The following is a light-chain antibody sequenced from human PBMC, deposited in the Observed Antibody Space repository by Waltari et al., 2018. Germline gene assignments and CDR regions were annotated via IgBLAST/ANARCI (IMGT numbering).Light chain of an antibody. J-gene: IGKJ2*01. V-gene: IGKV3-20*01. CDR1: QSVTSSY. CDR2: GAS. Sequence: EIVLTQSPGPLSLSPGERATLSCRASQSVTSSYIAWYQQKPGQAPRLLIYGASSGATGVPDRFSGSGSGTDFILTISTLEPEDFAVYYCQQYDSSRGMYTFGQGTKLEI. CDR3: QQYDSSRGMYT.